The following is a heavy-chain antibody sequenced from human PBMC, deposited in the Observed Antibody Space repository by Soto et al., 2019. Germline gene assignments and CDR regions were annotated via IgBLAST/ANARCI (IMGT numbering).Heavy chain of an antibody. CDR3: ARGYCSSPSCYRSYYYGMDV. D-gene: IGHD2-2*01. V-gene: IGHV1-69*13. CDR2: IIPIFGTA. Sequence: SVKVSCKASGGTFSSYAISWVRQAPGQGLEWMGGIIPIFGTANYAQKFQGRVTITADESTSTAYMELSSLRYEDTAVYYCARGYCSSPSCYRSYYYGMDVWGQGTTVTVSS. J-gene: IGHJ6*02. CDR1: GGTFSSYA.